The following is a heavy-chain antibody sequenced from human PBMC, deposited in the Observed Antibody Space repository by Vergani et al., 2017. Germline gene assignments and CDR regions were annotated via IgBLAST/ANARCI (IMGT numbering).Heavy chain of an antibody. Sequence: QITLKESGPTLVKPTQTLTLTCTFSGFSLNTRGVSVAWIRQPPGKALDWLALIYWNDDKRYSPSLKSRLTITKDTSKNQLVLTMTNIDPVDTATYYCAHRREPGIAVAVGPLFDYWGQGTLVTVSS. V-gene: IGHV2-5*01. D-gene: IGHD6-19*01. J-gene: IGHJ4*02. CDR3: AHRREPGIAVAVGPLFDY. CDR1: GFSLNTRGVS. CDR2: IYWNDDK.